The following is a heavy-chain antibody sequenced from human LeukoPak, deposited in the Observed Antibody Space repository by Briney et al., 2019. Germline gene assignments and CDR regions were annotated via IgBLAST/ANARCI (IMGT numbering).Heavy chain of an antibody. D-gene: IGHD1-26*01. J-gene: IGHJ5*02. CDR1: GYSFTSYW. V-gene: IGHV5-51*01. Sequence: GESLKISCRGSGYSFTSYWIGWVRQMPGKGLEWMGIIYPGDSDTRYSPSFQGQVTISADKSISTAYLQWSSLKASDTAMYYCARWSRIVGPPNWFDPWGQGTLVTVSS. CDR3: ARWSRIVGPPNWFDP. CDR2: IYPGDSDT.